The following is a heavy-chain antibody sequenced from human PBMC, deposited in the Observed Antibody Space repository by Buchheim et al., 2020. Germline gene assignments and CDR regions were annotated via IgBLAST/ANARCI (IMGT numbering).Heavy chain of an antibody. CDR1: GFAFNTHA. V-gene: IGHV3-30*02. D-gene: IGHD3-22*01. J-gene: IGHJ4*02. CDR3: ARDQFDSSGYSFDY. CDR2: IWYDGSEK. Sequence: QVQLVESGGGVVQPGESLRLSCAASGFAFNTHAMHWVRQAPGKGLEWVAFIWYDGSEKHYIDSVKGRFSISRDNSKNTLYLQMNSLRAEDTAVYYCARDQFDSSGYSFDYWGQGTL.